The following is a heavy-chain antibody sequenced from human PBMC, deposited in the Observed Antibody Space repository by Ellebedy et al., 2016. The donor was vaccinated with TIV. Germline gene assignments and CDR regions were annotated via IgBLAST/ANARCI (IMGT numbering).Heavy chain of an antibody. Sequence: GESLKISCAASGFNFRIYWMTWVRQAPGKGLEWVAKIRQEGDEIYYVESVKGRFTISRDNAKNSLFLQMNSLRVEDTAVYYCARRASYGDYAVQVNPWFDPWGQGTLVTVSS. D-gene: IGHD4-17*01. J-gene: IGHJ5*02. CDR1: GFNFRIYW. V-gene: IGHV3-7*01. CDR2: IRQEGDEI. CDR3: ARRASYGDYAVQVNPWFDP.